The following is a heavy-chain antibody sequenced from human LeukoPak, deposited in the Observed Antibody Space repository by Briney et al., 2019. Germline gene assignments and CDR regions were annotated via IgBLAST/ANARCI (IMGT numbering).Heavy chain of an antibody. D-gene: IGHD2-8*01. V-gene: IGHV4-61*02. Sequence: SQTLSLTCTVSGGSVSSGNYYWSWIRQPAGKGLEWIGRIYTGGSTYYNPSLKSRVTISVDTSKNQFSLKLSSVTAADTAVYYCAAPGRYCTNGVCYTEYYFDYWGQGTLVTVSS. J-gene: IGHJ4*02. CDR1: GGSVSSGNYY. CDR3: AAPGRYCTNGVCYTEYYFDY. CDR2: IYTGGST.